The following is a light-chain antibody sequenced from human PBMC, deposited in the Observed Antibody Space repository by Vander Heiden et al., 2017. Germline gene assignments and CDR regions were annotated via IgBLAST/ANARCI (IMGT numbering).Light chain of an antibody. CDR3: SSYTSSSTLV. Sequence: QSALTQPASVSGSPGQSITISCTGTSSDVGGYNYVSWYQQHPAKAPKLMIYEVSSRPSGVSSRFSGSKSGNTASLTISGLQAEDEADYYCSSYTSSSTLVFGGGTKLTVL. CDR1: SSDVGGYNY. CDR2: EVS. V-gene: IGLV2-14*01. J-gene: IGLJ2*01.